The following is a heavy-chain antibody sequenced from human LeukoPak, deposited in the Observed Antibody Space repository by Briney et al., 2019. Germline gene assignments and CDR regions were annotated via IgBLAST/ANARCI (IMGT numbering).Heavy chain of an antibody. CDR1: GDSISTSSYY. D-gene: IGHD3-22*01. CDR3: ARHAYYYESSSYFYPFHY. CDR2: LNYGGST. Sequence: SETLSLTCTVSGDSISTSSYYWGWIRQPPGKELEWIGTLNYGGSTYYNPSLKTRVTISVDTSKNQFSLRLHSVTAADTAVYYCARHAYYYESSSYFYPFHYWGQGTLLTVSS. V-gene: IGHV4-39*01. J-gene: IGHJ4*02.